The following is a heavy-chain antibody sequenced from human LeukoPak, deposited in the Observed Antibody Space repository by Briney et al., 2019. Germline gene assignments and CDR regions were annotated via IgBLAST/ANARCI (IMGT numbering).Heavy chain of an antibody. D-gene: IGHD5-12*01. J-gene: IGHJ3*02. CDR2: INPNSGGT. CDR3: ALQQRGLRLRGDAFDI. Sequence: ASVKVSCKASGYTFTGYYMHWVRQAPGQGLEWMGWINPNSGGTNYAQKFRGRVTMTRDTSISTAYMELSRLRSDDTAVYYCALQQRGLRLRGDAFDIWGQGTMVTVSS. CDR1: GYTFTGYY. V-gene: IGHV1-2*02.